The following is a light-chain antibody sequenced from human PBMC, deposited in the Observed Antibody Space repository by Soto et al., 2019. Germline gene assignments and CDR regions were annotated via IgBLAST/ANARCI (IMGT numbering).Light chain of an antibody. V-gene: IGLV2-14*01. J-gene: IGLJ1*01. Sequence: QSALTQPASVSGSPGQSITISCTGTSSDVGGYNYVSWYQQHTGKAPKLMIYEVSNRPSGVSNRFSGFKSGNTAALTTSGIQAEDEADYYCSSYTSSSPDVFGTGTKLTVL. CDR3: SSYTSSSPDV. CDR2: EVS. CDR1: SSDVGGYNY.